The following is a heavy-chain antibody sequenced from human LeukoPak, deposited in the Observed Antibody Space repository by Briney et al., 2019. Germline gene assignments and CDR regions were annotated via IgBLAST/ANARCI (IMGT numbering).Heavy chain of an antibody. CDR3: ARIFSEGVMDV. CDR2: IKSDSSFI. CDR1: GFTFSSYS. Sequence: GGSLRLSCAASGFTFSSYSMNWVRQAPGKGLEWISYIKSDSSFIYYADSVRGRFTISRDNGEDSLYLQMDSLRADDTAVYWCARIFSEGVMDVWGKGTTVIVTS. J-gene: IGHJ6*04. V-gene: IGHV3-21*05. D-gene: IGHD2-15*01.